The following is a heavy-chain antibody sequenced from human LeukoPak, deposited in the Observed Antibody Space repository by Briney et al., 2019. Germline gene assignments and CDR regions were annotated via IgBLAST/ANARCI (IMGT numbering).Heavy chain of an antibody. CDR1: GFTFSTYA. J-gene: IGHJ5*02. D-gene: IGHD1-14*01. Sequence: GGSLRLSCAASGFTFSTYAMIWLRQPPGKSLEWVSSISGSGGSTYYADSKKGRFTISRDISTNTLYLEMNSLRDEDTAVYYCAKSKDHLPPNWFDPWGQGTLVTVSS. CDR2: ISGSGGST. V-gene: IGHV3-23*01. CDR3: AKSKDHLPPNWFDP.